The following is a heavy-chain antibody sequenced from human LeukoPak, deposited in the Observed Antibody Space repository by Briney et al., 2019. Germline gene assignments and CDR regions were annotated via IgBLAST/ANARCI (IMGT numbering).Heavy chain of an antibody. Sequence: GGSLRLSCAASGFTFSSYEMNWVRQAPGKGREWVSYISSSGSAIYYADSVKGRFTISRDNAKNSLYLQMNSLRAEDTAVYYCAELGITMIGGVWGKGTTVTISS. CDR1: GFTFSSYE. D-gene: IGHD3-10*02. CDR2: ISSSGSAI. J-gene: IGHJ6*04. CDR3: AELGITMIGGV. V-gene: IGHV3-48*03.